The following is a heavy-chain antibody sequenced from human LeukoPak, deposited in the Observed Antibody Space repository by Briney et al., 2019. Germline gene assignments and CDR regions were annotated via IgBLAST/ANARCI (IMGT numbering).Heavy chain of an antibody. V-gene: IGHV3-23*01. J-gene: IGHJ5*02. Sequence: GGSLRLSCAASGFTFSSYAMSWVRQAPGKGLEWVSAIRGSGGRTYYADSVKGRFTISRDNSKNTLYLQMNSLRAEDTAVYYCAKYYYDSSGYPRFDPWGQGTLVTVSS. D-gene: IGHD3-22*01. CDR3: AKYYYDSSGYPRFDP. CDR1: GFTFSSYA. CDR2: IRGSGGRT.